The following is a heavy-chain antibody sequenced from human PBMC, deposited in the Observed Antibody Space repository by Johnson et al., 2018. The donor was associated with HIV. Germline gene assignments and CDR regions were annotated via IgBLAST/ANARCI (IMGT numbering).Heavy chain of an antibody. CDR2: ISWDGGNT. J-gene: IGHJ3*02. D-gene: IGHD3-10*01. CDR1: GFSFDDYA. V-gene: IGHV3-43D*03. Sequence: VQLVESGGAVVQPGGSLRLSCAASGFSFDDYAMHWVRQVPGRGLQCVSLISWDGGNTHYADSVKGRFIISRDNSKNSLYLQMNVLRAEDTALYFCAKDSDRYYYGSGDAFDIWGQGTMVTVFS. CDR3: AKDSDRYYYGSGDAFDI.